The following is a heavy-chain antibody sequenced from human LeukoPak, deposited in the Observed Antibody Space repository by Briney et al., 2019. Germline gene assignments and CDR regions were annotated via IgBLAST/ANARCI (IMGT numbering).Heavy chain of an antibody. CDR3: AKSGSSTWSEPRMDV. J-gene: IGHJ6*04. CDR2: ISWNSGSI. V-gene: IGHV3-9*01. Sequence: PGGSLRLSCAASGFTFDDYAMHWVRQAPGKGLEWVSGISWNSGSIGYADSVKGRFTISRDNAKNSLYLQMNSLRTEDTALYYCAKSGSSTWSEPRMDVWGKGTTVTVSS. CDR1: GFTFDDYA. D-gene: IGHD6-13*01.